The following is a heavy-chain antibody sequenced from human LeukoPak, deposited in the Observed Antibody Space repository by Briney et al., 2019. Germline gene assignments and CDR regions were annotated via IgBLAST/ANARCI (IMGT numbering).Heavy chain of an antibody. CDR3: ARAGDILTGSLFDY. V-gene: IGHV4-59*01. Sequence: PSETLSLTCTVSGGSISSYYWSWIRQPPGEGLEWIGYIYYSGSTNYNPSLKSRVTISVDTSKNQFSLKLSSVTAADTAVYYCARAGDILTGSLFDYWGQGTLVTVSS. CDR1: GGSISSYY. D-gene: IGHD3-9*01. CDR2: IYYSGST. J-gene: IGHJ4*02.